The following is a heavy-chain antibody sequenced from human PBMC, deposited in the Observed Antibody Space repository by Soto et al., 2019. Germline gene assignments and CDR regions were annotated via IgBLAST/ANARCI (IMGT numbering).Heavy chain of an antibody. CDR1: GYTFTSYD. CDR2: VTPRNGDT. V-gene: IGHV1-8*02. D-gene: IGHD2-8*02. Sequence: ASVKVSCKASGYTFTSYDINWVRQAAGQGPEWMGSVTPRNGDTAFAQRYQGRVTVTSNTSMSTVYMELSNLRSDDTAVYYWARGGSYWARRHYFDSWGQGTLVTVSS. J-gene: IGHJ4*02. CDR3: ARGGSYWARRHYFDS.